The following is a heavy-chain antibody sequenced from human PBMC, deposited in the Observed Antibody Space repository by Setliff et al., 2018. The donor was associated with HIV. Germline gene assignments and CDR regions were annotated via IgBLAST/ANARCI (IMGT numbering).Heavy chain of an antibody. CDR1: GASISSYY. CDR3: AHSLLGAPMIDY. J-gene: IGHJ4*02. V-gene: IGHV4-59*04. D-gene: IGHD3-16*01. Sequence: SETLSLTCTVSGASISSYYWGWVRRPPGKGLEWIGNAYHSGRAFYNPSLESRVTMSIDSSKNLFSLRLDSVTAADSAFYFCAHSLLGAPMIDYWGQGMLVTVSS. CDR2: AYHSGRA.